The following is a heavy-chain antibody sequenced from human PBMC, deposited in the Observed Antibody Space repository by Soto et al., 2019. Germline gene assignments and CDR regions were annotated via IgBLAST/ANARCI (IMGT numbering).Heavy chain of an antibody. D-gene: IGHD3-3*01. J-gene: IGHJ4*02. CDR1: DGSIRNYF. CDR3: ARGGQDFWSGPFDY. V-gene: IGHV4-4*07. CDR2: IDNSGST. Sequence: PSGTVSLTCTVADGSIRNYFCNWIRQPAGKGLEWIGRIDNSGSTNYNPSLKSRITMSADTSRNQFSLKLNSVTAADTAVYYCARGGQDFWSGPFDYWGQGALVTVSS.